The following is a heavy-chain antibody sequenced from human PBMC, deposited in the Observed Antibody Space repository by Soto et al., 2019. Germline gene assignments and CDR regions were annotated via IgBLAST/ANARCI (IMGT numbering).Heavy chain of an antibody. Sequence: GESLKISCKGSGYSFTSYWISWVRQMPGKGLEWMGRIDPSDSYTNYSPSFQGHVTISADKSISTAYLQWSSLKASDTAMYYCARHEEQLVAHGMDVGGQGTTVTVSS. V-gene: IGHV5-10-1*01. CDR1: GYSFTSYW. CDR3: ARHEEQLVAHGMDV. CDR2: IDPSDSYT. J-gene: IGHJ6*02. D-gene: IGHD6-6*01.